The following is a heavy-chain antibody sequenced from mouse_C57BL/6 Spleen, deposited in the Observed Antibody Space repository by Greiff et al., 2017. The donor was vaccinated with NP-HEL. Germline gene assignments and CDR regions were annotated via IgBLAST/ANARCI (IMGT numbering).Heavy chain of an antibody. CDR2: IDPSDSET. CDR3: ARSNYLTLYFDD. D-gene: IGHD2-5*01. J-gene: IGHJ2*01. CDR1: GYTFTSYW. Sequence: QVQLQQPGAELVRPGSSVKLSCKASGYTFTSYWMHWVKQRPIPGLEWIGNIDPSDSETHYNQKFKDKATLTVDKSSSTAYMQLSSLTSEDSAVYYCARSNYLTLYFDDWGQGTTLTVSS. V-gene: IGHV1-52*01.